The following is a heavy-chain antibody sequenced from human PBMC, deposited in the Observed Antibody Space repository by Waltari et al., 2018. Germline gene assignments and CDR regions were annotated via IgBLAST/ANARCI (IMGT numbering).Heavy chain of an antibody. CDR2: IYYSGST. V-gene: IGHV4-59*01. D-gene: IGHD2-15*01. J-gene: IGHJ4*02. CDR3: AAPYCSGGSCYEPLGY. CDR1: GGPISSYY. Sequence: QVQLQESGPGLVKPSETLYLTCTVSGGPISSYYWSWIRQPPGKGLEWIGYIYYSGSTNYNPSLKSRVTISVDTSKNQFSLKLSSVTAADTAVYYCAAPYCSGGSCYEPLGYWGQGTLVTVSS.